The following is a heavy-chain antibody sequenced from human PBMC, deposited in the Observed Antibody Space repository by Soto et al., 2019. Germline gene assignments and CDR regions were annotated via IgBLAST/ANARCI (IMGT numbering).Heavy chain of an antibody. CDR1: GYTFINYA. D-gene: IGHD6-13*01. CDR2: INAGNGNT. V-gene: IGHV1-3*01. Sequence: ASVKVSCKASGYTFINYAIYWVRQAPGQRLEWMGWINAGNGNTKYSQKFQARVTITRDTSASTAYMELSSLRSEDTAVYYCAKEAAAGYYFDHWGQGTLVTVSS. CDR3: AKEAAAGYYFDH. J-gene: IGHJ4*02.